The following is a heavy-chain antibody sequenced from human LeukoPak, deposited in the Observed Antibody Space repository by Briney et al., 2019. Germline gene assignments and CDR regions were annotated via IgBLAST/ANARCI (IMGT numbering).Heavy chain of an antibody. CDR1: GFTFSSYS. CDR2: ISSSSSTI. D-gene: IGHD2-2*01. V-gene: IGHV3-48*01. CDR3: AREHCSSTSCPKLNWFDP. Sequence: PGGSLRLSCAASGFTFSSYSMNWVRQAPGKGLEWVSYISSSSSTICYADSVKGRFTISRDNAKNSLYLQMNSLRAEDTAVYYCAREHCSSTSCPKLNWFDPWGQGTLVTVSS. J-gene: IGHJ5*02.